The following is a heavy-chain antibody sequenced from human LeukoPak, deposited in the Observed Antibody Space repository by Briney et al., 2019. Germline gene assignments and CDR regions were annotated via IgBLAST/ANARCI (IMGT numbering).Heavy chain of an antibody. D-gene: IGHD2-8*01. V-gene: IGHV1-69*13. CDR3: ASMRRCTNGVCYKGPSTLYYYYGMDV. Sequence: ASVKVSCRASGGTFSSYAISWVRQAPGQGLEWMGGIIPIFGTANYAQKFQGRVTITADESTSTAYMELSSLRSEDTAVYYCASMRRCTNGVCYKGPSTLYYYYGMDVWGQGTTVTVSS. CDR1: GGTFSSYA. CDR2: IIPIFGTA. J-gene: IGHJ6*02.